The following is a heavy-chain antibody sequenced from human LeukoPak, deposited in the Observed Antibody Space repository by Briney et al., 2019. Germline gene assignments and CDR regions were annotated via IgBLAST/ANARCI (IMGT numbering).Heavy chain of an antibody. CDR2: FDPEDGET. CDR1: RYTLTELS. J-gene: IGHJ4*02. CDR3: ARDLPGPIFGRTLGY. V-gene: IGHV1-24*01. D-gene: IGHD3-3*01. Sequence: ASVKVSCKVSRYTLTELSMHWVRQAPGKGLEWMGGFDPEDGETIYAQKFQGRVTMTEDTSTDTAYMELSSLRSEDTAVYYCARDLPGPIFGRTLGYWGQGTLVTVSS.